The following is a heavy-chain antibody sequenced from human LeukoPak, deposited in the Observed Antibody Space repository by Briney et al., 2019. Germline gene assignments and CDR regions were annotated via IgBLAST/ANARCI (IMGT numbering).Heavy chain of an antibody. D-gene: IGHD6-19*01. J-gene: IGHJ4*02. V-gene: IGHV3-23*01. CDR3: ARVHIAVAGPYVDY. CDR1: GFTFSSYG. Sequence: GGSLRLSCAASGFTFSSYGMSWVRQAPGKGLEWVSLISGSGGRAYYADSVKGRFTISRDNSKNTLYLQMNSLRAEDTAVYYCARVHIAVAGPYVDYWGQGTLVTVSS. CDR2: ISGSGGRA.